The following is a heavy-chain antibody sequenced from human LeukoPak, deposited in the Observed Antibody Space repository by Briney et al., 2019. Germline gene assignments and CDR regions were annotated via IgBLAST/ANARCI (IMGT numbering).Heavy chain of an antibody. V-gene: IGHV1-2*02. D-gene: IGHD3-10*01. J-gene: IGHJ4*02. Sequence: ASVKVSCKASGYTFTGYYINWVRQAPGQGLEWMAWINPNNGGTKYAQKFQGRVTVTRDTSISTAYMELSRLRSDDTAVYYCARHGSGSVAAPKYWGQGALVTVSS. CDR3: ARHGSGSVAAPKY. CDR2: INPNNGGT. CDR1: GYTFTGYY.